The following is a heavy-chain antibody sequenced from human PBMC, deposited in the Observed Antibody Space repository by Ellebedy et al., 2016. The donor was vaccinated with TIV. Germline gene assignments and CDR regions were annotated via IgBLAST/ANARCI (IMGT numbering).Heavy chain of an antibody. CDR1: GYSISSGYY. CDR3: ARVSMVTLFDY. D-gene: IGHD5-18*01. Sequence: MPGGSLRLSCTVSGYSISSGYYWGWIRQPPGKGLEWIGSMWHSGSTYYYPSLKSRVTISVDTSKNQFSLRLSSVTAADTAVYYCARVSMVTLFDYWGQGTLVTVSS. J-gene: IGHJ4*02. CDR2: MWHSGST. V-gene: IGHV4-38-2*02.